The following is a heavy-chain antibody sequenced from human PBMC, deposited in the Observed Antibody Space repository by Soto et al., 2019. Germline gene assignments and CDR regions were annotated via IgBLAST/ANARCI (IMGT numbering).Heavy chain of an antibody. CDR2: INPNGGYT. D-gene: IGHD2-21*02. V-gene: IGHV1-46*01. CDR3: TRADSDVVILPDVRPLFDL. CDR1: GYDFFKYN. J-gene: IGHJ4*02. Sequence: QVQLVQSGAEVKKPGASVKVSCKTSGYDFFKYNMHWVRQAPGQGLEWMGVINPNGGYTRHAQKCQGIVIMTRDTSSKIVYMELSGLTSADTAMYYCTRADSDVVILPDVRPLFDLWGQGALVTVSS.